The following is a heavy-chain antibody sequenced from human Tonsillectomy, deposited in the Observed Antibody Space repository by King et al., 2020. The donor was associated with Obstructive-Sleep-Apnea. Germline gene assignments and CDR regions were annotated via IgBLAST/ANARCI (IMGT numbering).Heavy chain of an antibody. V-gene: IGHV4-30-4*01. D-gene: IGHD2-2*01. CDR1: GDSISSGGYY. CDR3: ARGYCSSTSCYEVGVSRLFDY. J-gene: IGHJ4*02. CDR2: IYYSGST. Sequence: MQLQESGPGLVKPSQTLSLTCTVSGDSISSGGYYWSWIRQPPGKGLEWIGYIYYSGSTYYDPSLKSRVSISVDTSKKQFSLKLTSVTAADTAMYYCARGYCSSTSCYEVGVSRLFDYWGRGTLVTVSS.